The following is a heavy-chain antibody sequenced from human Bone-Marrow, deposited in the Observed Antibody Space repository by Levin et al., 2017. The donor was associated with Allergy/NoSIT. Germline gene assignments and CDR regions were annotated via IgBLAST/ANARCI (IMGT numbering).Heavy chain of an antibody. Sequence: HAGGSLRLSCEASQFAFSNYAFHWVRQAPGEGLEWVAFISYDGGRKNYADSVKGRFTISRDNSRNTLFLQMTGLRNDDTAVYYCASDGTREYSSSWYYFDYWGQGTLVIVSS. CDR2: ISYDGGRK. CDR3: ASDGTREYSSSWYYFDY. V-gene: IGHV3-30*01. D-gene: IGHD6-13*01. CDR1: QFAFSNYA. J-gene: IGHJ4*02.